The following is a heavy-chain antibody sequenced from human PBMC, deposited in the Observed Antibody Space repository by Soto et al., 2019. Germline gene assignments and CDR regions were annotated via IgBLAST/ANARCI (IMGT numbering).Heavy chain of an antibody. CDR3: AREAPRGYGMDV. J-gene: IGHJ6*02. CDR1: GGSISSSNW. CDR2: IYHSGST. D-gene: IGHD3-10*01. Sequence: QVQLQESGPGLVKPSGTLSLTCAVSGGSISSSNWWSWVRQPPGKGLEGIGEIYHSGSTNYNPSRKSRVTIAVDKSTNQFSLHLSSGTAADTAVYYCAREAPRGYGMDVWGQGTTVTVSS. V-gene: IGHV4-4*02.